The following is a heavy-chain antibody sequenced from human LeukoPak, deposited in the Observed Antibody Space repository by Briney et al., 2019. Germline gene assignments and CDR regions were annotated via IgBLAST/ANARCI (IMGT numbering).Heavy chain of an antibody. D-gene: IGHD3-3*01. J-gene: IGHJ6*03. CDR1: GGTFSSYT. CDR3: ARGDYFWSGYYIGYYYYYMDV. CDR2: IIPILGIA. Sequence: SSVKVSCKASGGTFSSYTISWMQQAPGQGLEWMGRIIPILGIANYAQKFQGRVTITADKSTSTAYMELSSLRSEDTAVYYCARGDYFWSGYYIGYYYYYMDVWGKGTTVTVSS. V-gene: IGHV1-69*02.